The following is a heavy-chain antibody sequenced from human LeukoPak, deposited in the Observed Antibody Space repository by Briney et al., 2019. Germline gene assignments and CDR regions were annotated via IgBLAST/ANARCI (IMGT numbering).Heavy chain of an antibody. CDR3: ARGVDGVWFGAVD. J-gene: IGHJ4*02. Sequence: GGSLRLCCAASGFTVSSNYMSWVRQAPGKGLEWVSVIYSGGSTYYADSVKCRFTISRDNSKNTLYLQMNSLRAEDTAVYYCARGVDGVWFGAVDWGQGTLATVSS. CDR1: GFTVSSNY. V-gene: IGHV3-53*01. CDR2: IYSGGST. D-gene: IGHD3-10*01.